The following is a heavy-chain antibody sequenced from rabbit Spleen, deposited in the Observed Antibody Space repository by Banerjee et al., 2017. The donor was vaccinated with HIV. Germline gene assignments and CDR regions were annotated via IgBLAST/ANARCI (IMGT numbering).Heavy chain of an antibody. J-gene: IGHJ4*01. D-gene: IGHD1-1*01. V-gene: IGHV1S40*01. CDR2: IDTGSRDFT. CDR1: GVSFSSSHY. Sequence: QSLEESGGDLVKPGASLTLTCTASGVSFSSSHYMCWVRQAPGKGLEWIACIDTGSRDFTYYASWAKGRFTISKPSSTTVTLQMTSLTVADTATYFCARDLVTVIGWNFNLWGQGTLVTVS. CDR3: ARDLVTVIGWNFNL.